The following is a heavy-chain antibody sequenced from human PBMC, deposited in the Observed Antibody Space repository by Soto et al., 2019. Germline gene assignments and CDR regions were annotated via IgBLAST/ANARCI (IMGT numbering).Heavy chain of an antibody. CDR3: AKDRWGVGATPPHYYHGMDV. D-gene: IGHD1-26*01. Sequence: GGSLRLSCSASGFTFSDHYMDWVRQAPGKGLEWVARNRNKSNSYTTEYAASVRGRFTISRDNAKNSLYLQMSSLRAEDTAFYYCAKDRWGVGATPPHYYHGMDVWGQGTTVTVSS. J-gene: IGHJ6*02. CDR1: GFTFSDHY. V-gene: IGHV3-72*01. CDR2: NRNKSNSYTT.